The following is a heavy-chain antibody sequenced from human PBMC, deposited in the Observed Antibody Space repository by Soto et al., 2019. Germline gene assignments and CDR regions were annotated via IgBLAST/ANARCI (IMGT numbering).Heavy chain of an antibody. Sequence: EVQLVESGGGLVQPGGSLRLSCAASGFTFSSYDMHWVRQAPGKGLEYVSAITSSGSYIYYGDSVRGRFTISRDNAKNTMCLQMDILRAKDIAVEYCMSTGTAPMLCHDWVAPWGHGPLVNVSS. D-gene: IGHD1-1*01. CDR1: GFTFSSYD. V-gene: IGHV3-21*03. J-gene: IGHJ5*02. CDR3: MSTGTAPMLCHDWVAP. CDR2: ITSSGSYI.